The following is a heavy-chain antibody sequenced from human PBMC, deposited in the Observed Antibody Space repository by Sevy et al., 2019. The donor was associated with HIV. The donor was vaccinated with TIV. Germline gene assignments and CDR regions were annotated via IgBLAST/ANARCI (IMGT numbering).Heavy chain of an antibody. V-gene: IGHV4-59*01. D-gene: IGHD5-18*01. J-gene: IGHJ4*02. Sequence: SETLSLTCTVSGGSISSFYWNWIRQSPGKGLEWIGYISYSGSTNYYPSLKSRVTISVDTSKNQFSLKLSSVTAADTAVYYCARGIFSYGYWREFDYWGQGNLVTVSS. CDR2: ISYSGST. CDR3: ARGIFSYGYWREFDY. CDR1: GGSISSFY.